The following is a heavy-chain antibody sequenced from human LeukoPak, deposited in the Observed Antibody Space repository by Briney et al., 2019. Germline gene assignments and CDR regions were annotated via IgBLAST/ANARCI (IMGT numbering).Heavy chain of an antibody. V-gene: IGHV4-34*01. J-gene: IGHJ4*02. CDR1: GGSFSGYY. CDR3: ARKRRRMWFGMVHYFDY. D-gene: IGHD3-10*01. CDR2: INHSGST. Sequence: SETLSLTCAVYGGSFSGYYWSWIRQPPGKGLEWIGEINHSGSTNYNPSLKSRVTISVDTSKNQFSLKLSSVTAADTAVYYCARKRRRMWFGMVHYFDYWGQGTLVTVSS.